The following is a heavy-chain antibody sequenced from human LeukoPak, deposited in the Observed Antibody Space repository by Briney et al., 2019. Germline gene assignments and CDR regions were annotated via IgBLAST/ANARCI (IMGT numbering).Heavy chain of an antibody. CDR2: ISSSSSYI. D-gene: IGHD6-13*01. J-gene: IGHJ4*02. CDR3: ARDPGSSWIPIDY. V-gene: IGHV3-21*01. Sequence: GGSLRLSCAASGFTFSSYSMNWVRQAPGKGLEWVSSISSSSSYIYYADSVKGRFTISRDNAKNSLYLQMNSLRAEDTAVYYCARDPGSSWIPIDYWGQGTLVTVSS. CDR1: GFTFSSYS.